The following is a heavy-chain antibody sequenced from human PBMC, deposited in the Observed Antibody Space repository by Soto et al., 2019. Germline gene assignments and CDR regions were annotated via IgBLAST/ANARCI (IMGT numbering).Heavy chain of an antibody. D-gene: IGHD5-18*01. CDR2: LSGSGGDT. Sequence: EVQLLESGGGLVQPGGSLRLSCAASGFTFSNYAMTWVRQAPGKGLEWVSTLSGSGGDTYYGDSVKGRITISRDNSKNPLYLQMNSLRAEDTAVYFCAKDERGRGYSYGYWAHWGQGTLVTVSS. J-gene: IGHJ4*02. CDR1: GFTFSNYA. CDR3: AKDERGRGYSYGYWAH. V-gene: IGHV3-23*01.